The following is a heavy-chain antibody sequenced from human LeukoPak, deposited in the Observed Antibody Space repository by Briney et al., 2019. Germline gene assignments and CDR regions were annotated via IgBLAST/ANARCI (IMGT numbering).Heavy chain of an antibody. J-gene: IGHJ4*02. CDR1: GGSFSGYY. V-gene: IGHV4-34*01. Sequence: SETLSLTCAVYGGSFSGYYWSWIRQPPGKGLEWIGEINHSGSTNYNPSLKSRVTISVDTSKNQFSLKLSSVTAADTAVYYCASRRFLGWLGLDYWGQGTLVTVSS. CDR2: INHSGST. CDR3: ASRRFLGWLGLDY. D-gene: IGHD3-3*01.